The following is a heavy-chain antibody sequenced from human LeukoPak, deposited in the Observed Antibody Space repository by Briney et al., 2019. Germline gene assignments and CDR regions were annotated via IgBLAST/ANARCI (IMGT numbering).Heavy chain of an antibody. D-gene: IGHD4-23*01. J-gene: IGHJ4*02. CDR3: AKDQPGHGGNSGYYFDY. CDR1: GFTFSSYG. Sequence: GGSLRLSCAASGFTFSSYGMHWVRQAPGKGLEWVAFIRYDGSNKYYADSVKGRFTISRDNSKNTLYLQMNSLRAEDTAVYYCAKDQPGHGGNSGYYFDYSGQGTLVSVSS. V-gene: IGHV3-30*02. CDR2: IRYDGSNK.